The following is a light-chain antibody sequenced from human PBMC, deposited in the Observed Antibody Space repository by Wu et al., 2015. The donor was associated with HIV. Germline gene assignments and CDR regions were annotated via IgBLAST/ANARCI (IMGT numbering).Light chain of an antibody. J-gene: IGKJ2*01. CDR3: QQYNYWLYS. CDR2: KAS. CDR1: QSISSW. Sequence: DIQMTQSPSTLSASVGDRVTITCRASQSISSWLAWYQQKPGKAPKLLIYKASSLESGVPSRFSGSGSGTEFTLTISSLQSEDLAIYYCQQYNYWLYSFGRGTKLEIK. V-gene: IGKV1-5*03.